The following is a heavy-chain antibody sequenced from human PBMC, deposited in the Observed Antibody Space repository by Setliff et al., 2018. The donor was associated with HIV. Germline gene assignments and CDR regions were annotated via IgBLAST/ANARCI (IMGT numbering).Heavy chain of an antibody. J-gene: IGHJ6*03. Sequence: SVKVSCKASRGTFRNSAINWVRQAPGQGLVWMGGIITLFGEANYAQKFQGRVTITADESTSTAYMELNSLRSDDAAVYYCVLVYYYYYYMDVWGKGTTITVSS. CDR2: IITLFGEA. V-gene: IGHV1-69*13. CDR3: VLVYYYYYYMDV. D-gene: IGHD2-15*01. CDR1: RGTFRNSA.